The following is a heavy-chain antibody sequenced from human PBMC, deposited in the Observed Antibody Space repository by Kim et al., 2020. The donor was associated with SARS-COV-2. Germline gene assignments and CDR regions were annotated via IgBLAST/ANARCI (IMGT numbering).Heavy chain of an antibody. Sequence: SETLSLTCAVYGGSFSGYYWSWIRQPPEKGLEWIGEINHSGSTNYNPSLKSRVTISVDTSKNQFSLKLSSVTAADTAVYYCARGPLYRLGRLGGFDPWGQGTLVTVSS. J-gene: IGHJ5*02. CDR1: GGSFSGYY. D-gene: IGHD3-16*01. V-gene: IGHV4-34*01. CDR3: ARGPLYRLGRLGGFDP. CDR2: INHSGST.